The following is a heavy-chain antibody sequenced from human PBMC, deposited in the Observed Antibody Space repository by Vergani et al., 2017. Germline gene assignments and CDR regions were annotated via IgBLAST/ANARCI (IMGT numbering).Heavy chain of an antibody. Sequence: QVQVVQSGAEVKKSGASEKVSCKTSGYTFSNYYMHWVRQAPGQGLEWMGWINPNSGGTNYAQKFQGRVTMTRDTSISTAYMELSRLRSDDTAVYYCARRYSSSWYYFDYWGQGTLVTVSS. D-gene: IGHD6-13*01. J-gene: IGHJ4*02. CDR1: GYTFSNYY. V-gene: IGHV1-2*02. CDR2: INPNSGGT. CDR3: ARRYSSSWYYFDY.